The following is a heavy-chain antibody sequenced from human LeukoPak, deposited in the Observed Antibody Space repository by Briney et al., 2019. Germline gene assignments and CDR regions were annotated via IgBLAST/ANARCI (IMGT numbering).Heavy chain of an antibody. CDR3: ARSGRAYYYYGMDV. CDR2: IYSGGST. Sequence: GGSLRLSCAASGFTVSSNYMSWVRQAPGKGLEWVSVIYSGGSTYYADSVKGRFTISRDNSKNTLYLQMNSLRAEDTAVYYCARSGRAYYYYGMDVWGQGTTVTVS. CDR1: GFTVSSNY. V-gene: IGHV3-66*01. J-gene: IGHJ6*02.